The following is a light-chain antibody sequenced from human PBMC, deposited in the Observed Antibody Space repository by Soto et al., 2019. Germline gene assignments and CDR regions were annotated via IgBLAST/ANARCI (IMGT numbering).Light chain of an antibody. J-gene: IGLJ2*01. Sequence: QSALTQPPSASGSPGQSVTISCTGTSSDVGKYDYVSWFQHHPGKAPKLIIYEVSKRPSGVPDRFSGSKSGSTASLTVSGLQTEDEADYYCSSFTISRNTVIFGGGTQLTVL. V-gene: IGLV2-8*01. CDR2: EVS. CDR1: SSDVGKYDY. CDR3: SSFTISRNTVI.